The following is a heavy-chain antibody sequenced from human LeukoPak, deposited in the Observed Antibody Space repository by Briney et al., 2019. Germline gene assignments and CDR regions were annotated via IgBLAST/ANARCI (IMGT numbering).Heavy chain of an antibody. D-gene: IGHD3-16*01. CDR1: GDSISSNH. V-gene: IGHV4-59*01. J-gene: IGHJ4*02. Sequence: SETLSLTCTVSGDSISSNHWSWIRQPPGKGLEWIGYISYSGSTSYNPSLKSRVTISVDTSKNQFSLKLSSVTAADTAVYYCARVGRGDHTWGSYSCDHWGQGTLVTVSS. CDR2: ISYSGST. CDR3: ARVGRGDHTWGSYSCDH.